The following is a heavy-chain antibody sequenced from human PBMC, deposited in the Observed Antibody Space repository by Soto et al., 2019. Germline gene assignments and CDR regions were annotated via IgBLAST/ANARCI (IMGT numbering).Heavy chain of an antibody. CDR2: INGDGSTT. J-gene: IGHJ4*02. CDR3: ARDDNPDY. Sequence: EVQLVESGGGLVQPGGSLRLSCAASGFTFSTYWMHWVRQGPGKGLVWLSRINGDGSTTEYADSVKGRFTISRGNAKNTLYLQIHSLRVEGTAVYYCARDDNPDYWGQGTLVTVSS. D-gene: IGHD1-20*01. CDR1: GFTFSTYW. V-gene: IGHV3-74*03.